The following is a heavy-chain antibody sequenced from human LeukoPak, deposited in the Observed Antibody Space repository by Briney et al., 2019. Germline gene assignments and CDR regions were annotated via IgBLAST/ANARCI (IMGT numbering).Heavy chain of an antibody. CDR1: GFIVSNNY. D-gene: IGHD3-10*01. CDR3: AKAFNYGSGYNYKTFDS. V-gene: IGHV3-53*01. J-gene: IGHJ4*02. CDR2: IYSGGGT. Sequence: GGSLRLSCAASGFIVSNNYMNWVRQAPGKGLEWVSIIYSGGGTYYADSVKGRFTISRDNSKSTLYLQMNSLRAEDTALYYCAKAFNYGSGYNYKTFDSWGQGTLVTVSS.